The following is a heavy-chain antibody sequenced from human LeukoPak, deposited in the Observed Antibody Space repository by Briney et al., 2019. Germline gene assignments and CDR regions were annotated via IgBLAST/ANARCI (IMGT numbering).Heavy chain of an antibody. CDR3: AKDRSNSLDY. Sequence: PGRSLRLSCAASGFTFSSHGMHWVRQAPGKGLEWVAVIWYDGTNKYYADSVKGRFTISRDNSNNTLYLQMNNLRAEDTAVYYCAKDRSNSLDYWGQGTLVTVSS. CDR2: IWYDGTNK. CDR1: GFTFSSHG. V-gene: IGHV3-33*06. J-gene: IGHJ4*02. D-gene: IGHD6-13*01.